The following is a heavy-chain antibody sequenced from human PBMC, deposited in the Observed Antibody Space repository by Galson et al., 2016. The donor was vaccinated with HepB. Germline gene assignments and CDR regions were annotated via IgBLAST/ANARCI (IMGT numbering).Heavy chain of an antibody. J-gene: IGHJ4*02. CDR1: GYSFATYW. D-gene: IGHD3-22*01. V-gene: IGHV5-51*01. Sequence: QSGAEVKKPGESLKISCKGSGYSFATYWIGWVRQMPGKGLEWMGIIYPGDSDTIYSPSFQGQVTISADKSISTAYLQWSSLKASDTAIYYCAKSSDRSGGFFDSWGQATLVTVSS. CDR2: IYPGDSDT. CDR3: AKSSDRSGGFFDS.